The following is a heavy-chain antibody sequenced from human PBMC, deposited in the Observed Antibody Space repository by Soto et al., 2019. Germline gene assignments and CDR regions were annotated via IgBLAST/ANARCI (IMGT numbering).Heavy chain of an antibody. J-gene: IGHJ4*02. V-gene: IGHV4-59*13. CDR2: IHDSGST. D-gene: IGHD2-15*01. CDR3: AREGDCSVGTCYWNFFNS. Sequence: WETLSLTCTVSGASINTYYWNWIRQPPGRGLEWIGYIHDSGSTNYNPSLKSRVTISLDTSKNQFSLKLSSVTAADTAMYYCAREGDCSVGTCYWNFFNSWGQGTLVTVSS. CDR1: GASINTYY.